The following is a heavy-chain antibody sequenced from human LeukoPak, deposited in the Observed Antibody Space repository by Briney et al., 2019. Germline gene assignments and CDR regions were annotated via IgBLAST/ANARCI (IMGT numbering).Heavy chain of an antibody. V-gene: IGHV3-7*03. CDR1: GFTFSSHW. J-gene: IGHJ4*02. CDR3: ARKGEWGYDYPPFFDY. Sequence: GGSLRLSCAASGFTFSSHWMSWVRQAPGKGLELVANIKHDGSEKYYVDSVKGRFNISRDNAKNSLYLQMNSLRAKDTAVYYCARKGEWGYDYPPFFDYWGQGTLVTVSS. D-gene: IGHD5-12*01. CDR2: IKHDGSEK.